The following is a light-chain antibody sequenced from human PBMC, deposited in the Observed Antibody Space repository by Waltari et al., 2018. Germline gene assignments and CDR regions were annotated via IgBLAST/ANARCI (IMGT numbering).Light chain of an antibody. CDR2: SAS. J-gene: IGKJ4*01. CDR1: QGISNY. CDR3: QQLNSYPLT. V-gene: IGKV1-9*01. Sequence: IQLTQSPSFLSASVRDRVTIPCRASQGISNYLAWYQQKPGKAPKHLIYSASNLQSRVPSRFSGSGSGTELSLTISSLQPEDFATSYCQQLNSYPLTFGGGTKVEIK.